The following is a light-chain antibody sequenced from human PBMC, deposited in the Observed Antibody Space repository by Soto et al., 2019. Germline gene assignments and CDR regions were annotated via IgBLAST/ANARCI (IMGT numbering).Light chain of an antibody. CDR1: QSVSNN. CDR2: GAS. V-gene: IGKV3-15*01. CDR3: LQYDDWHRT. J-gene: IGKJ1*01. Sequence: EIVLTQAPAILSVSPGDRATLSCRAGQSVSNNLAWYQQKPGQTPRLIIYGASNRATGVPARFSGSGSGTEFTLTISSLKSEDFEVYYCLQYDDWHRTFGQGTKVDIK.